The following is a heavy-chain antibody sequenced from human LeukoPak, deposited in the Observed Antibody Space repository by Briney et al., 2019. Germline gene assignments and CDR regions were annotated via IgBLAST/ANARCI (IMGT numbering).Heavy chain of an antibody. CDR2: MNPNSGNT. CDR1: GYTFTSYD. J-gene: IGHJ6*03. Sequence: ASVNVSCKASGYTFTSYDINWVRQATGQGLEWMGWMNPNSGNTGYAQKFQGRVTITRNTSISTAYMELSSLRSEDTAVYYCARYAQHGVHYYDSSGYGVYYYYYYMDVWGKGTTVTVSS. CDR3: ARYAQHGVHYYDSSGYGVYYYYYYMDV. D-gene: IGHD3-22*01. V-gene: IGHV1-8*03.